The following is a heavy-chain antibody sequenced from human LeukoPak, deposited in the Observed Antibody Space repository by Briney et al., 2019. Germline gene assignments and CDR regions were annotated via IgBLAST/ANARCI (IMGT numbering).Heavy chain of an antibody. Sequence: QAAGSLRLSCAASGFTFDDYAMPWVRHAPGKGPEWVCLISGDGGSTYYADSVKGRFTISRDNSKNSLYLQMNSLRTEDTALYYCAKDIGGTLPHYSYGDYWGQGTLVTVSS. CDR2: ISGDGGST. D-gene: IGHD5-18*01. J-gene: IGHJ4*02. CDR1: GFTFDDYA. V-gene: IGHV3-43*02. CDR3: AKDIGGTLPHYSYGDY.